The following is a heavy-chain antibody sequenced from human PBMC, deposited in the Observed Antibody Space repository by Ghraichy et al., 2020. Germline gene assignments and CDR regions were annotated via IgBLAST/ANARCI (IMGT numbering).Heavy chain of an antibody. Sequence: SETLSLTCTVSGGSISSGGYYWSWIRQHPGKGLEWIGYIYYSGSTYYNPSLKSRVTISVDTSKNQFSLKLSSVTAADTAVYYCARGGGGLDMADYWGQGTLVTVSS. CDR3: ARGGGGLDMADY. CDR1: GGSISSGGYY. D-gene: IGHD2-2*03. J-gene: IGHJ4*02. V-gene: IGHV4-31*03. CDR2: IYYSGST.